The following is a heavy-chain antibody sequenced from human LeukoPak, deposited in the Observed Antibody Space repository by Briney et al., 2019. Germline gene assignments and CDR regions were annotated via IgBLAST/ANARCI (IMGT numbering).Heavy chain of an antibody. Sequence: GGSLRLSCAASGFTFSSYWMHWVRQAPGKGLVWVSRINSDGSSTSYADSVKGRFTISRDNAKNTPYLQMNSLRAEDTAVYYCARTPAGWYIDYWGQGTLVTVSS. J-gene: IGHJ4*02. CDR2: INSDGSST. CDR3: ARTPAGWYIDY. D-gene: IGHD6-19*01. V-gene: IGHV3-74*01. CDR1: GFTFSSYW.